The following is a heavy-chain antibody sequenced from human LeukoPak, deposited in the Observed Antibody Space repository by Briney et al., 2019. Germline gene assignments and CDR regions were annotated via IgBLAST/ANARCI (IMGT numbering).Heavy chain of an antibody. Sequence: ASVKVSCKASGYTFTGYYMHWVRQAPGQGLEWMGWINPNSGGTNYAQKFQGRVTMTRDTSISTAYMELSSLRSEDTAVYYCATRFARIRTDYGDYVRKQIDYWGQGTLVTVSS. CDR1: GYTFTGYY. CDR3: ATRFARIRTDYGDYVRKQIDY. CDR2: INPNSGGT. D-gene: IGHD4-17*01. J-gene: IGHJ4*02. V-gene: IGHV1-2*02.